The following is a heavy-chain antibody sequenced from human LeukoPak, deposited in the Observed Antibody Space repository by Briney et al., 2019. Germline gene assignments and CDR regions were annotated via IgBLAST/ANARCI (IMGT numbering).Heavy chain of an antibody. Sequence: SETLSLTCAVYGGSFSGYYWSWIRQPPGKGLEWIGEINHSGSTNYNPSLKSRVTISVDTSKNQFSLKLSSVTAADMAVYYCARGSWGSAFDYWGQGTLVTVSS. V-gene: IGHV4-34*01. CDR1: GGSFSGYY. CDR2: INHSGST. J-gene: IGHJ4*02. D-gene: IGHD7-27*01. CDR3: ARGSWGSAFDY.